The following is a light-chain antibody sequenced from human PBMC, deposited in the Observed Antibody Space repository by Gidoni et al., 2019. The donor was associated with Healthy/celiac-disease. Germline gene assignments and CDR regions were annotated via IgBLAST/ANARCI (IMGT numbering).Light chain of an antibody. CDR3: QSADSSGTYVV. J-gene: IGLJ2*01. V-gene: IGLV3-25*03. CDR1: ALPKQY. Sequence: SYALTQPPSVSVSPGQTARITCSGDALPKQYAYWYQQKPAQAPVLVIYKDSERPSGSTERFSGSSSGTTVTLTISGVQAEDEADYYCQSADSSGTYVVFGGGTKLTVL. CDR2: KDS.